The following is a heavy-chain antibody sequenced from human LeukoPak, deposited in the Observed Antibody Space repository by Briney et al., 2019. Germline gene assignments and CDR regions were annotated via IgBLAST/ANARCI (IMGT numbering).Heavy chain of an antibody. D-gene: IGHD3-10*01. J-gene: IGHJ5*02. CDR1: GFTFSSYG. Sequence: PGGSLRLSCAASGFTFSSYGMSWVRQAPGKGLERVSAISGSGGSTYYADSVKGRFTSSRDNSKNTLYLQMNSLRAEDTAVYYCARATDSYVSGSSNWFDPWGQGTLVTVSS. V-gene: IGHV3-23*01. CDR3: ARATDSYVSGSSNWFDP. CDR2: ISGSGGST.